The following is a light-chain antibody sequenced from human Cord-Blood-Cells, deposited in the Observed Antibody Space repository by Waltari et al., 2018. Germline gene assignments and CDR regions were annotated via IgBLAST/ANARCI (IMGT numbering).Light chain of an antibody. Sequence: QSALTQPRSVSGSPGQSVTISCTGTSSDVGGYNDVSWYQQHPGKAPKLMIYDVSKRPSGVPDRFSGSKSGNTASLTISGLQAEDEADYYCCSYAGSYFYVFGTGTKVTVL. CDR3: CSYAGSYFYV. V-gene: IGLV2-11*01. J-gene: IGLJ1*01. CDR2: DVS. CDR1: SSDVGGYND.